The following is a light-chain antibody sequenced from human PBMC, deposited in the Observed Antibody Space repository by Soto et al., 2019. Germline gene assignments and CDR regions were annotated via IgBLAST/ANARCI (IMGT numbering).Light chain of an antibody. J-gene: IGKJ2*01. CDR2: AAS. V-gene: IGKV1-39*01. Sequence: DIQMTQSPSSLSASVGDRVTLTCRASQNINTYLNWYQQKPGKAPKLLIYAASTLQSGVPSRFSGSGSGTDFTLTISSLQPEDFATYYCQQSYNTPPSTFGQGTTLEIK. CDR3: QQSYNTPPST. CDR1: QNINTY.